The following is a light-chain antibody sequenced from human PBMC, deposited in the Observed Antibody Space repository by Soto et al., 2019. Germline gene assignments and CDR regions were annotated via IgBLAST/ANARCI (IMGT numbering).Light chain of an antibody. Sequence: EVLMTQSPATLSVAPGERATLSCRASQSVSNNLAWYQQKPGQAPRLLIYDASNRATGIPARFSGSGSGTEFTLTISSLQSEDFAVYYCQQYNDWPRTFGQGTKVDI. CDR3: QQYNDWPRT. J-gene: IGKJ1*01. V-gene: IGKV3D-15*01. CDR2: DAS. CDR1: QSVSNN.